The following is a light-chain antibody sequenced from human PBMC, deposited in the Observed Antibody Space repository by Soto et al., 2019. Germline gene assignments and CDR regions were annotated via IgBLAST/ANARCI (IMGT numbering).Light chain of an antibody. J-gene: IGKJ5*01. Sequence: EIVMTQSPATLSVSPGERATLSCRASQSVSSNLAWYQQKPSQAPRLLIYGASTRATGIPARFGGSGSGTDFTLTINSLEPEDFAVYYCQQRNVWPPITFGQGTRLEIK. CDR2: GAS. CDR1: QSVSSN. CDR3: QQRNVWPPIT. V-gene: IGKV3-15*01.